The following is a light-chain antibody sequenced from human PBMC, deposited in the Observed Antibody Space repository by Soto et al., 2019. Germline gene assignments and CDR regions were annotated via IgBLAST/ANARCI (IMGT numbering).Light chain of an antibody. V-gene: IGKV1-39*01. CDR3: LQDYNYPFT. CDR2: VAS. CDR1: QNIINY. Sequence: DIQMTQSPSSLSASVGDRVTITCRASQNIINYLNWYQQKPGKAPQLLIYVASRLESGVPSRFSGSGSGTDFTLTISSLQPEDFATYYCLQDYNYPFTFGQGTKVDIK. J-gene: IGKJ2*01.